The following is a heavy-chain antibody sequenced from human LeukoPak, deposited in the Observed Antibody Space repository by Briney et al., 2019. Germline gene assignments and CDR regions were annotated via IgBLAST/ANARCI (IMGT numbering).Heavy chain of an antibody. J-gene: IGHJ4*02. CDR2: VSVDGSNK. V-gene: IGHV3-30*04. CDR1: GFTFSNYA. Sequence: GGSLRLSCAASGFTFSNYAMHWVRQAPGKGLEWVAVVSVDGSNKYYADSVKGRFSISRDNSKNTLYLQMNSLRAEDTAVYYCAKVMSGDDYGDEPFDYWGQGTLVTVSS. CDR3: AKVMSGDDYGDEPFDY. D-gene: IGHD4-17*01.